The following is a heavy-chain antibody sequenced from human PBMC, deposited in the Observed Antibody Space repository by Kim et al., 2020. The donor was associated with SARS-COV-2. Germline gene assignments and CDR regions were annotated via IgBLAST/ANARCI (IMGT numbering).Heavy chain of an antibody. J-gene: IGHJ3*02. CDR2: IYYSGST. Sequence: SETLSLTCTVSGGSIRSGGYYWSWIRQHPGKGLEWIGYIYYSGSTYYIPSLKSRVTISGDTSKNQFSLKLSSVTAADRAVYYCARIIDFSDAFDIWGQGTMVTVAS. CDR3: ARIIDFSDAFDI. V-gene: IGHV4-31*03. CDR1: GGSIRSGGYY. D-gene: IGHD3-16*02.